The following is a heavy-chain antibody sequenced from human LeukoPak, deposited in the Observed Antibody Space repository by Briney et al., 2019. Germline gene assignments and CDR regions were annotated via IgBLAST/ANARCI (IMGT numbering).Heavy chain of an antibody. CDR3: ARGRYSSGWSPPSLGY. Sequence: SSETLSLTCTVSGGSISSSSYYWGWIRQPPGKGLEWIGSIYYSGSTYYNPSLKSRVTISVDTSKNQFSLKLSSVTAADTAVYYCARGRYSSGWSPPSLGYWGQGTLVTVSS. CDR2: IYYSGST. J-gene: IGHJ4*02. V-gene: IGHV4-39*01. D-gene: IGHD6-19*01. CDR1: GGSISSSSYY.